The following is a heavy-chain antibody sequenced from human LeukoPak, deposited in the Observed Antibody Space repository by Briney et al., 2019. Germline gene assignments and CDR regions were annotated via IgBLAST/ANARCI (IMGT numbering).Heavy chain of an antibody. V-gene: IGHV1-69*05. CDR1: GGTFSNYA. CDR3: ASAQVGYSGYDWDFDY. J-gene: IGHJ4*02. D-gene: IGHD5-12*01. Sequence: ASVKASCKASGGTFSNYAISWVRQAPGQGLEWMGGIIPIFGAANYAQKFQGRVTITTDESTSTAYMELSSLKSEDTAVYYCASAQVGYSGYDWDFDYWGQGTLVTVSS. CDR2: IIPIFGAA.